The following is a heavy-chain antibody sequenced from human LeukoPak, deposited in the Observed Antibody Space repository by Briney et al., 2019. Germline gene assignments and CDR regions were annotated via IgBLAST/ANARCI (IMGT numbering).Heavy chain of an antibody. CDR1: GFTFSSYT. Sequence: GRSLRLSCAASGFTFSSYTMHRVRQAPGTGLEWVAVISYDGNNKYYADSVKGRFTISRDNSKNTLYLQMNSLRGEDTAVYYCARNPYYGDYVWGQGTRVTVSS. V-gene: IGHV3-30*01. D-gene: IGHD4-17*01. J-gene: IGHJ4*02. CDR3: ARNPYYGDYV. CDR2: ISYDGNNK.